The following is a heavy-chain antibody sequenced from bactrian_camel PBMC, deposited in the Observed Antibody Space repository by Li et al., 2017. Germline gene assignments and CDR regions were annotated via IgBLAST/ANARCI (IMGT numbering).Heavy chain of an antibody. V-gene: IGHV3S6*01. J-gene: IGHJ4*01. CDR3: ARRGGRLEYNY. Sequence: VQLVESGGVLVQPGGSLRLSCAASRFTFSNYWMYWIRQAPGKEVEWVAGITSLPSLFRAASYADSVKGRFTISRDNAKNTVYLQLNSLKPDDTAIYFCARRGGRLEYNYWGQGTQVTVS. CDR1: RFTFSNYW. CDR2: ITSLPSLFRAA. D-gene: IGHD3*01.